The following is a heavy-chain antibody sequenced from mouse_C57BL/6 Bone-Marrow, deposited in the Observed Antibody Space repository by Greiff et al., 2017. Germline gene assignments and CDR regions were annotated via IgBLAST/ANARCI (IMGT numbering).Heavy chain of an antibody. D-gene: IGHD3-1*01. CDR1: GYTFTDYE. Sequence: VKVVESGAELVRPGASVTLSCKASGYTFTDYEMHWVKQTPVHGLEWIGAIDPETGGTAYNQKFKGKAILTADKSSSTAYMELRSLTSEDSAVYYCTRLAASDWGQGTSVTVSS. V-gene: IGHV1-15*01. CDR3: TRLAASD. J-gene: IGHJ4*01. CDR2: IDPETGGT.